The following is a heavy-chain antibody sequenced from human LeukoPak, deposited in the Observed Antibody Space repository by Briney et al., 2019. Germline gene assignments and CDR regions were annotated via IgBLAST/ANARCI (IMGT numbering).Heavy chain of an antibody. J-gene: IGHJ4*02. CDR3: ARGKMELWAGYSGDFDY. CDR1: GGSISSGGYY. CDR2: IYHSGST. D-gene: IGHD6-13*01. V-gene: IGHV4-30-2*01. Sequence: PSQTLSLTCTVSGGSISSGGYYWSWIRQPPGKGLEWIGEIYHSGSTNYNPSLKSRVTISVDKSKNQFSLKLSSVTAADTAVYYCARGKMELWAGYSGDFDYWGQGTLVTVSS.